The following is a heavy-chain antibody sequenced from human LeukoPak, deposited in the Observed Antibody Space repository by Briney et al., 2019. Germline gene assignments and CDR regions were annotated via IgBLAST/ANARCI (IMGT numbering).Heavy chain of an antibody. Sequence: GGSLRLSCAASGFTFSTYAMTWIRQAPGKGLEWVSTIEGTNTYYADSVKGRFTISRDNSKNTLYLQMNSLRAEDTAVYYCAKLNGSGSYRWFDPWGQGTLVTVSS. D-gene: IGHD3-10*01. CDR3: AKLNGSGSYRWFDP. CDR1: GFTFSTYA. J-gene: IGHJ5*02. V-gene: IGHV3-23*01. CDR2: IEGTNT.